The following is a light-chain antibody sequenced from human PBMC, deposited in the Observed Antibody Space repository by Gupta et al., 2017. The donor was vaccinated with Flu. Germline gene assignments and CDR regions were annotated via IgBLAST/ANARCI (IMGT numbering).Light chain of an antibody. V-gene: IGLV2-14*01. J-gene: IGLJ1*01. CDR1: SSDVGGYNY. CDR3: SSYTSSSTHYV. CDR2: EVS. Sequence: QSALTQPSSVSWAPGQSITISCTGTSSDVGGYNYVSWYQQHPGKAPKLMIYEVSSRPSGVSNRFSGSKSGNTASLTISGLQAEDEADYYCSSYTSSSTHYVFGTGTKVTVL.